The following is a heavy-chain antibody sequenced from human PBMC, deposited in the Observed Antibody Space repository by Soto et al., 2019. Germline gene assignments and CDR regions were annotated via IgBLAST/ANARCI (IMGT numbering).Heavy chain of an antibody. CDR2: TYYRSKWYN. Sequence: SPTLSLTCAISGDSISSDSVAWNWIRQSPSRGLEWLGKTYYRSKWYNEYAVSVKSRITINPDTSKNQFSLQLNSVTPEDTAVYYCARGHNWCFDAWGQGTLVTVSS. CDR1: GDSISSDSVA. V-gene: IGHV6-1*01. D-gene: IGHD2-15*01. CDR3: ARGHNWCFDA. J-gene: IGHJ4*02.